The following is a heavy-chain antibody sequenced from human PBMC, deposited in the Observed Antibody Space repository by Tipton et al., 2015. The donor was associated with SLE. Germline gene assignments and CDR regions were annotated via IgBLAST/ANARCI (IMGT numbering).Heavy chain of an antibody. CDR1: GFTFSTYW. Sequence: SLRLSCAASGFTFSTYWMHWVRQAPGKGLVWVSRINTDGSSTNYADSVKGIFTISRDNAKNTLYLQMNSLRAEDTAAYNCARGYSITWGNEWFDPWGQGTLVTVSS. CDR3: ARGYSITWGNEWFDP. D-gene: IGHD6-13*01. J-gene: IGHJ5*02. V-gene: IGHV3-74*01. CDR2: INTDGSST.